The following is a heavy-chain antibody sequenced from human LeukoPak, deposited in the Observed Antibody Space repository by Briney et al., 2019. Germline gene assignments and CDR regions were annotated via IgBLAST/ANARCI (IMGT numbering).Heavy chain of an antibody. D-gene: IGHD2-2*01. CDR1: GGTFSSYA. Sequence: VKVSCKASGGTFSSYAISWVRQAPGQGLEWMGRIIPILGIANYAQKFQGRVTITADKSTSTAYMELSSLRSEDTAVYYCAKVPPKIVVVPAAFDYWGQGTLVTVSS. CDR3: AKVPPKIVVVPAAFDY. CDR2: IIPILGIA. V-gene: IGHV1-69*10. J-gene: IGHJ4*02.